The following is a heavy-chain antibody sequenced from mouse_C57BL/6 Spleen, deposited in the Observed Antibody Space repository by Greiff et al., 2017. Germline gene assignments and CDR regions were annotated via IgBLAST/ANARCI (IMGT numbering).Heavy chain of an antibody. D-gene: IGHD1-1*01. CDR2: IDPSDSYT. J-gene: IGHJ4*01. CDR1: GYTFTSYW. V-gene: IGHV1-69*01. Sequence: QVQLQQPGAELVMPGASVKLSCKASGYTFTSYWMHWVTQRPGQGLEWIGEIDPSDSYTNYNQKFKGKSTLTVDKSSSTAYMQLSSLTSEDSAVYYCAVNYYGSSSYYAMDYWGQGTSVTVSS. CDR3: AVNYYGSSSYYAMDY.